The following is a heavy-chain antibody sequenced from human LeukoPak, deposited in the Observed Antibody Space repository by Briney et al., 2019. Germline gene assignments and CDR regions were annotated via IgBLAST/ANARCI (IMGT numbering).Heavy chain of an antibody. V-gene: IGHV3-23*01. CDR3: AKAAGLGYNYYYYYGMDV. D-gene: IGHD5-12*01. Sequence: GGSLRLSCAASGFTFSSYAMSWVRQAPGKGLEWVSAISGSGGSTYYADSVKGRFTISRDNSKNTLYLQMNSLRAEDTAVYYCAKAAGLGYNYYYYYGMDVWGQGTTVTVS. CDR2: ISGSGGST. CDR1: GFTFSSYA. J-gene: IGHJ6*02.